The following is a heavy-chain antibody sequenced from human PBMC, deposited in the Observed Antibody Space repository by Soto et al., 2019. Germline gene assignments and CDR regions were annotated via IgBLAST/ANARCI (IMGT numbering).Heavy chain of an antibody. Sequence: QVQLVESGGGVVQPGTSPTLSCAASGFRFSDYGMHWVRQPPGEGLEWVALIWHSGSNRQYADSVKGRFSISRDNSKNTVSLQMNSLRAEDTAVYYCARDLGRGTPQTWFDPWGQGTLVTVSS. D-gene: IGHD1-26*01. V-gene: IGHV3-33*01. J-gene: IGHJ5*02. CDR1: GFRFSDYG. CDR3: ARDLGRGTPQTWFDP. CDR2: IWHSGSNR.